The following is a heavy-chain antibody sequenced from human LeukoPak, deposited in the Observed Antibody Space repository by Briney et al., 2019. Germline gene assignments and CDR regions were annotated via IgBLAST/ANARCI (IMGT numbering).Heavy chain of an antibody. J-gene: IGHJ3*02. CDR3: AREYLVATPLGAFDI. V-gene: IGHV3-66*01. Sequence: PGGSLRLSCAASGFTVSSNYMSWVRQAPGKGLEWVSVIYSGGSTYYADSAKGRFTISRDNSKNTLYLQMNSLRAEDTAVYYCAREYLVATPLGAFDIWGQGTMVTVSS. CDR1: GFTVSSNY. CDR2: IYSGGST. D-gene: IGHD5-12*01.